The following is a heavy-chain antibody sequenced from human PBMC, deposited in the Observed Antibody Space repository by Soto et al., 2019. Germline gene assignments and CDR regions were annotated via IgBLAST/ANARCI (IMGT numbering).Heavy chain of an antibody. CDR3: ARVRTHYNWINWFDP. V-gene: IGHV1-3*01. Sequence: VKVSCKASGYTFTSYAMHWVRQAPGQRLEWMGWINAGNGNTKYSQKFQGRVTITRDTSASTAYMELSSLRSEDTAVYYCARVRTHYNWINWFDPWGQGTLGTVSS. CDR1: GYTFTSYA. J-gene: IGHJ5*02. D-gene: IGHD1-20*01. CDR2: INAGNGNT.